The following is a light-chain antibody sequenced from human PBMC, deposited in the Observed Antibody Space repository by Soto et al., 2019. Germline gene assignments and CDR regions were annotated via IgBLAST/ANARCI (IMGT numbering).Light chain of an antibody. CDR3: QQYNSYSPT. CDR2: AAS. J-gene: IGKJ1*01. V-gene: IGKV1-39*01. Sequence: DIQLTQSPSSLSASVGDRVTITCRASQSISRNLNWYQQKPGKAPNVLIYAASNLESGVPSRFSGSGSGTDFTLAISSLQPEDFATYYCQQYNSYSPTFGQGTRVEIK. CDR1: QSISRN.